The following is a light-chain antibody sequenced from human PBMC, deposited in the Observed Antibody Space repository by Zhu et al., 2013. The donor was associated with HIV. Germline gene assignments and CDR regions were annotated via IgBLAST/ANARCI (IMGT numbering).Light chain of an antibody. J-gene: IGKJ4*01. CDR2: GAS. V-gene: IGKV3-20*01. Sequence: EIVLTQSPGTLSLSPGERATLSCRASQIVGSSYLAWYQQKPGQAPRLLISGASSRATGIPDRFSGSGSGTDFTLTINRLEPEDFAVYYCQQYDNLPLTFGGGTKVEVK. CDR1: QIVGSSY. CDR3: QQYDNLPLT.